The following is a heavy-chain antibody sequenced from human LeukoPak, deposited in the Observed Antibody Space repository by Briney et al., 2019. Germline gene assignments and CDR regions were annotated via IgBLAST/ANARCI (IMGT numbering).Heavy chain of an antibody. Sequence: PGGSLRLSCAASGFTFSDYYMSWIRQAPGKGLEWVSYISSSGSTIYYADSVKGRFTISRDNAKNSLYLQTNSLRAEDTAVYYCARDPGVVPAAYYFDYWGQGTLVTVSS. CDR3: ARDPGVVPAAYYFDY. CDR1: GFTFSDYY. D-gene: IGHD2-2*01. V-gene: IGHV3-11*01. J-gene: IGHJ4*02. CDR2: ISSSGSTI.